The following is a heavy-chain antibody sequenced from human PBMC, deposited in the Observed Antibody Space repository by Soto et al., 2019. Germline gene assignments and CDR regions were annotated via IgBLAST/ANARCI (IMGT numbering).Heavy chain of an antibody. V-gene: IGHV3-15*01. CDR1: GFTFSNAW. CDR3: TTQKRVTTAGFDY. Sequence: EVQLVESGGGLVKPGGSLRLSCAASGFTFSNAWMSWVRQAPGKGLEWVGSIKSKTDGGTTDYAAPVTGRFTISRDDSKNTLYLQMNSLKTEDTAVYYCTTQKRVTTAGFDYWGQGTLVTVSS. D-gene: IGHD4-17*01. J-gene: IGHJ4*02. CDR2: IKSKTDGGTT.